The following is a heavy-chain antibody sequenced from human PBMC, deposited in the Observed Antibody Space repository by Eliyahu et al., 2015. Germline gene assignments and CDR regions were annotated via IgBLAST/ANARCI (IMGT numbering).Heavy chain of an antibody. CDR1: GGSISSSSYY. V-gene: IGHV4-39*01. D-gene: IGHD6-19*01. CDR3: ARQYSRGWDYHYGMDV. Sequence: CTVSGGSISSSSYYWGWIRQPPGKGLEWIGCLYYGGDTYYNSSLQSRVTISADAPKSQFSLRLSSVTAADTAVYYCARQYSRGWDYHYGMDVWGKGTTVTVSS. CDR2: LYYGGDT. J-gene: IGHJ6*04.